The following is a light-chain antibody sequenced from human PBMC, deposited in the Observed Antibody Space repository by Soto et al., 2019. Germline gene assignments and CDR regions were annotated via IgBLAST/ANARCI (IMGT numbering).Light chain of an antibody. Sequence: EIVMTQSPATLSVSPGERATLSCRASQSVSSNLAWYQQKPGQAPRLLIYGASTRATGIPARFSVSGSGTEFTLTISRLQSEDFAVSYCQQYNNWPLTFGGGTKVDIK. CDR3: QQYNNWPLT. J-gene: IGKJ4*01. CDR2: GAS. CDR1: QSVSSN. V-gene: IGKV3-15*01.